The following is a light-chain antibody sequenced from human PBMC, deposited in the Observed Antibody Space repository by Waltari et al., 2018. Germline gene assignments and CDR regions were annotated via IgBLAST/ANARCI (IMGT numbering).Light chain of an antibody. V-gene: IGKV3-11*01. CDR1: QCVSSH. J-gene: IGKJ4*01. Sequence: EIVLTQSPATLSLSPGERATLACRASQCVSSHLAWYQQKSGQAPRLPIYDASNRATGIPARFSGGGSETDFTLTISSLGPKDFAVYYCQQRSDWLLTFGGGTKVEIK. CDR3: QQRSDWLLT. CDR2: DAS.